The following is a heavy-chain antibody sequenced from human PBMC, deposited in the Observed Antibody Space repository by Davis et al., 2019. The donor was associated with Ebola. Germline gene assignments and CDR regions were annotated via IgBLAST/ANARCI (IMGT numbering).Heavy chain of an antibody. CDR3: ARDNGGSSPHYYYYYYGMDV. D-gene: IGHD6-6*01. CDR1: GFTFSSYD. V-gene: IGHV3-33*01. Sequence: GGSLRLSCAASGFTFSSYDMHWVRQAPGKGLEWVAVIWYDGSNKYYADSVKGRFTISRDNSKNTLYLQMNSLRAEDTAVYYCARDNGGSSPHYYYYYYGMDVWGQGTTVTVSS. CDR2: IWYDGSNK. J-gene: IGHJ6*02.